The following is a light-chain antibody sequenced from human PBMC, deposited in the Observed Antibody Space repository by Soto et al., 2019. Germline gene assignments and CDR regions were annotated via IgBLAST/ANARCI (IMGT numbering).Light chain of an antibody. CDR2: EVT. CDR1: SSDVGGYDY. V-gene: IGLV2-14*01. CDR3: SSFSSTSTVV. J-gene: IGLJ2*01. Sequence: QSALTQPASVSGSPGQSITISCTGTSSDVGGYDYVSWYQQHPGKAPKVMISEVTNRPSGVSNRFSGSKSGNTASLTISGLQDDDDADYYCSSFSSTSTVVFGGGTKLTVL.